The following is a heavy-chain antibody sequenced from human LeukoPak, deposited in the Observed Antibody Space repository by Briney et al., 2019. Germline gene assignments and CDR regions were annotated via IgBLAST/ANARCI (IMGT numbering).Heavy chain of an antibody. D-gene: IGHD4-17*01. Sequence: GGSLRLSCAASGFTFSNYALHWVRQAPGKGLEHVSLISSNGGSTYYANSVKGRFTISRDNSKNTLYLHMGSLRAEDMVVYYCARVRGDYVVDYWGQGTLVTVSS. V-gene: IGHV3-64*01. CDR3: ARVRGDYVVDY. CDR2: ISSNGGST. J-gene: IGHJ4*02. CDR1: GFTFSNYA.